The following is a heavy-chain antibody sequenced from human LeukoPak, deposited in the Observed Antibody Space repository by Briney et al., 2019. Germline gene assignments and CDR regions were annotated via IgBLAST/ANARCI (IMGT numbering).Heavy chain of an antibody. Sequence: SETLSLTCTVSGCSITNYYWSWIRQPAGKGLEWIGRIYSSGSTNYNPSLNSRVTMSVDTSKNQFSLRLTSVTAADTAVYYCARMSPKNGAFDLWGQGTMVTVSS. CDR3: ARMSPKNGAFDL. V-gene: IGHV4-4*07. CDR1: GCSITNYY. CDR2: IYSSGST. D-gene: IGHD2-8*01. J-gene: IGHJ3*01.